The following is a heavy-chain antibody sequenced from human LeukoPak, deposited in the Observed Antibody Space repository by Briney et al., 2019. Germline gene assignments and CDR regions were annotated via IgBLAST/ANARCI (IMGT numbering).Heavy chain of an antibody. CDR3: ARHSHYYYGMDV. J-gene: IGHJ6*02. CDR1: GGSISSYY. CDR2: IYYSGST. V-gene: IGHV4-59*08. Sequence: SETLSLTCTVSGGSISSYYWSWIRQPPAKGLEWIGYIYYSGSTNYNPSLKSRVTISVDTSKNQFSLKLSSVTAADTAVYYCARHSHYYYGMDVWGQGTTVTVSS.